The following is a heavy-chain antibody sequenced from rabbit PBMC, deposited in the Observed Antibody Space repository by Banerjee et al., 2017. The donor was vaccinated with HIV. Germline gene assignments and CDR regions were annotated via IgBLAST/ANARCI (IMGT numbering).Heavy chain of an antibody. V-gene: IGHV1S40*01. D-gene: IGHD1-1*01. CDR2: IYTGDGNT. J-gene: IGHJ4*01. CDR3: ARDYANSSGYAFGL. CDR1: GFSFSSGYD. Sequence: QQLVESGGGLVKPGASLTLTCKASGFSFSSGYDMCWVRQAPGMGLEWIACIYTGDGNTYYASWAKGRLTISKTSTTVTLQMTSLTAADTATYFCARDYANSSGYAFGLWGPGTLVTVS.